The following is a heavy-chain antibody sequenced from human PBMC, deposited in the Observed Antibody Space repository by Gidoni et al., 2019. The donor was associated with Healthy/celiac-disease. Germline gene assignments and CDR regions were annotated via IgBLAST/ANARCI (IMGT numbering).Heavy chain of an antibody. CDR1: GYSFTSYW. J-gene: IGHJ4*02. CDR2: IYPGDSDT. V-gene: IGHV5-51*03. D-gene: IGHD3-22*01. Sequence: EVQLVQSGAEVKKPGESLKISCKGSGYSFTSYWIGWVRQMPGKVLEWMGIIYPGDSDTRYSPSFQGQVTSSADKSISTAYLQWSSLKASDTAMYYCARLGLGGYYYDSSGYYYFDYWGQGTLVTVSS. CDR3: ARLGLGGYYYDSSGYYYFDY.